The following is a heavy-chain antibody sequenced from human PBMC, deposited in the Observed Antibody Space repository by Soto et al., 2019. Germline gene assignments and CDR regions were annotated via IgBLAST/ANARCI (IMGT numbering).Heavy chain of an antibody. CDR3: ARLEGLATISYYFDY. D-gene: IGHD3-9*01. J-gene: IGHJ4*02. V-gene: IGHV4-39*01. CDR2: IYYRGNP. Sequence: QLQLQESGPGLVKPSETLSLTCSVSGDSINSDNYYWGWIRQPPGKGLEWIGSIYYRGNPYYNPSLMTRVTISLDKSKSQFSLKLNSVTAADSAVYFCARLEGLATISYYFDYWGQGTLVTVSS. CDR1: GDSINSDNYY.